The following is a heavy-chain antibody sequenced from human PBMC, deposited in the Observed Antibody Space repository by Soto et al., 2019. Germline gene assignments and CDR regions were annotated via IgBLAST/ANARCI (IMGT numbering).Heavy chain of an antibody. J-gene: IGHJ4*02. Sequence: GGSLRLSCAASGFSFSTHYMNWVRQTPGKGLEWVSSINRDSTVIKCADSVKGRFTISRDDSKNTAYLQMNSLKTEDTAVYYCTTLQSKWGQGALVTVSS. CDR1: GFSFSTHY. D-gene: IGHD4-17*01. CDR3: TTLQSK. CDR2: INRDSTVI. V-gene: IGHV3-23*03.